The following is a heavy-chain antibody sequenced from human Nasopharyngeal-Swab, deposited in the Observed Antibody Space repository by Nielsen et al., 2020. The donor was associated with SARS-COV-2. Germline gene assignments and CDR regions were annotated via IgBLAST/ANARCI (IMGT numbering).Heavy chain of an antibody. CDR3: ARGSRFTIFGVVPDYYYGMDV. CDR1: GGSISSYY. Sequence: GSLRLSCTVSGGSISSYYWSWIRQPAGKGLEWIGRIYTSGSTNSNPSLKSRVTMSVDTSKNQFSLKLSSVTAADTAVYYCARGSRFTIFGVVPDYYYGMDVWGQGTTVTVSS. J-gene: IGHJ6*02. V-gene: IGHV4-4*07. CDR2: IYTSGST. D-gene: IGHD3-3*01.